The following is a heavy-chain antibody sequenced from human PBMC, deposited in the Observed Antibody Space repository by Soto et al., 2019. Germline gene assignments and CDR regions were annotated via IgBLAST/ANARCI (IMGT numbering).Heavy chain of an antibody. V-gene: IGHV4-30-2*01. J-gene: IGHJ5*02. CDR2: IYHSGST. D-gene: IGHD3-10*01. Sequence: LSLTCAVSGGSISSGGYSWSWIRQPPGKGLEWIGYIYHSGSTYYNPSLKSRVTISVDRSKNQFSLKLSSVTAADTAVYYCASLYYGSGSYYNWFDPWGQGTLVTVSS. CDR3: ASLYYGSGSYYNWFDP. CDR1: GGSISSGGYS.